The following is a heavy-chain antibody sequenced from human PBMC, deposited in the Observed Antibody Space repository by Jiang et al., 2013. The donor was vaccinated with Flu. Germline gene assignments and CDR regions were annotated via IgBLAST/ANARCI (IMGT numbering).Heavy chain of an antibody. CDR1: GYTFTGYY. CDR3: AQAPHDSSGYYYSY. J-gene: IGHJ4*02. CDR2: INPNSGGT. D-gene: IGHD3-22*01. V-gene: IGHV1-2*02. Sequence: GASVKVSCKASGYTFTGYYMHWVRQAPGQGLEWMGWINPNSGGTNYAQKFQGRVTMTRDTSISTAYMELSRLRSDDTAVYYCAQAPHDSSGYYYSYWGQGTLVTVSS.